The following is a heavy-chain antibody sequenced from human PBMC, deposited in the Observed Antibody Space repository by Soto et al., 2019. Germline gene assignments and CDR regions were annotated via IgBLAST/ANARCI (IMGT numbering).Heavy chain of an antibody. Sequence: SETLSLTCAVYGGSFSGYYWSWIRQPPGKGLEWIGEINHSGSTNYDPSLKSRVTISVDTSKNQFSLKLSSVTAADTAVYYCARGFDGNYYYGMDVWGQGTTVTVSS. CDR2: INHSGST. D-gene: IGHD3-9*01. CDR1: GGSFSGYY. CDR3: ARGFDGNYYYGMDV. J-gene: IGHJ6*02. V-gene: IGHV4-34*01.